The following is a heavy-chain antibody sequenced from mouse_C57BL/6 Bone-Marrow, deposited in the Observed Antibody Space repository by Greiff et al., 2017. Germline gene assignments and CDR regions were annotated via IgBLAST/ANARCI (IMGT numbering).Heavy chain of an antibody. CDR1: GYTFTSYW. Sequence: QVQLQQPGAELVKPGASVKMSCKASGYTFTSYWITWVKQRPGQGLAWIGDIYPTSGRTNYNEKFQSKAILTVDTSSNTAYMQLSSLTSEDSAVFYCARSGPLGRSFDYWGQGTTLTVSS. V-gene: IGHV1-55*01. CDR3: ARSGPLGRSFDY. D-gene: IGHD4-1*01. J-gene: IGHJ2*01. CDR2: IYPTSGRT.